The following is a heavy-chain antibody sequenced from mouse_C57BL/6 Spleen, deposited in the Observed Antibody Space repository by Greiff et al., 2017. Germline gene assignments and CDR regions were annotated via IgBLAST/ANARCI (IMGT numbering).Heavy chain of an antibody. CDR3: ARTRWLRFAY. CDR2: ISGGSSTI. CDR1: GFTFSDYG. Sequence: EVQGVESGGGLVKPGGSLKLSCAASGFTFSDYGMHWVRQAPEKGLEWVAYISGGSSTIYYADTVKGRFTISRDNAQNTLFLQRTSLRSEDPAMYYCARTRWLRFAYWGQGTPLTVSA. D-gene: IGHD2-2*01. J-gene: IGHJ2*01. V-gene: IGHV5-17*01.